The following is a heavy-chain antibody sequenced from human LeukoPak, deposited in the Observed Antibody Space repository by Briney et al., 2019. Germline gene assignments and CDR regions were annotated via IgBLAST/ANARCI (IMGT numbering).Heavy chain of an antibody. J-gene: IGHJ3*02. D-gene: IGHD3-9*01. CDR3: ATNYDILTGSPKDDAFDI. V-gene: IGHV3-11*03. CDR1: GFTFSDYY. Sequence: GGSLRLSCAASGFTFSDYYMSWIRQAPGKGLEWVSYISSSSSYTIYADSVKGRFTISRDNAKNSLYLQMNSLRAEDTAVYYCATNYDILTGSPKDDAFDIWGQGTMVTVSS. CDR2: ISSSSSYT.